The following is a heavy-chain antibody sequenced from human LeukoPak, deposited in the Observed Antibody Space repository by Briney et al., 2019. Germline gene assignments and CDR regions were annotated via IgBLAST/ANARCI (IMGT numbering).Heavy chain of an antibody. Sequence: EASVKVSCKASGYTFTSYYMHWVRQAPGQRLEWMGWINAGNGNTKYSQKFQGRVTITRDTSASTAYMELSSLRSEDTAVYYCARGVGYGDYVGVFDYWGQGTLVTVSS. V-gene: IGHV1-3*01. CDR1: GYTFTSYY. D-gene: IGHD4-17*01. J-gene: IGHJ4*02. CDR3: ARGVGYGDYVGVFDY. CDR2: INAGNGNT.